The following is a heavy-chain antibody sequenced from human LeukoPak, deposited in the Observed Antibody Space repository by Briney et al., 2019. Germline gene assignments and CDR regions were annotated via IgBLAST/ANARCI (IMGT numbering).Heavy chain of an antibody. D-gene: IGHD3-3*01. V-gene: IGHV4-59*12. CDR2: IYYSGST. J-gene: IGHJ5*02. CDR1: GGSISSYY. Sequence: PSGTLSLTCTVSGGSISSYYWSWIRQPPGKGLEWIGYIYYSGSTNYNPSLKSRVTISADSSKNQFSLKLYSVTAADTAVYYCARNGQSGFSFDPWGQGTLVTVSS. CDR3: ARNGQSGFSFDP.